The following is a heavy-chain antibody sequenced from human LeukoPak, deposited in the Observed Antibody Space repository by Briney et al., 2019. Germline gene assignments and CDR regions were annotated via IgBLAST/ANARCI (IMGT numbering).Heavy chain of an antibody. CDR2: INPSGGST. V-gene: IGHV1-46*01. CDR1: GYTFTSYY. CDR3: ARDGQYSSSWYKPSFFY. D-gene: IGHD6-13*01. J-gene: IGHJ4*02. Sequence: ASVKVSCKASGYTFTSYYMHWVRQAPGQGLEWMGIINPSGGSTSYAQKFQGRVTMTRDMSTSTVYMELSSLRSEDTAVYYCARDGQYSSSWYKPSFFYWGQGTLVTVSS.